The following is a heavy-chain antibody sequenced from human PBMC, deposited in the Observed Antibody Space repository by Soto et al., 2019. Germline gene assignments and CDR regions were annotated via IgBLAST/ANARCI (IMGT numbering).Heavy chain of an antibody. CDR1: GGSISSGGYY. Sequence: QVQLQESGPGLVKPSQTLSLTCTVSGGSISSGGYYWSWIRQHPGKGLEWIGYIYYSGSTYYNPSLKGRVTISVNTSKNQFSLKLSLGTAADTAVYYCAGIFPRCRSTSWYLGAFCFWGQGTKVTGSS. CDR3: AGIFPRCRSTSWYLGAFCF. D-gene: IGHD2-2*01. CDR2: IYYSGST. J-gene: IGHJ3*01. V-gene: IGHV4-31*03.